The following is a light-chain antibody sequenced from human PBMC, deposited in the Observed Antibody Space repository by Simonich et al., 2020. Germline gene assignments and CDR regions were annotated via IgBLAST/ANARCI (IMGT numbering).Light chain of an antibody. CDR1: QGIRND. J-gene: IGKJ1*01. CDR3: LQDYNYPWT. V-gene: IGKV1-6*01. CDR2: AAS. Sequence: AIQMTRSPSSLSASVGDRVTITCRASQGIRNDLGWYQQKPGKAPKLLIYAASSVQSGVPSRFSGSGSGTDFTLTISSLQPEDFATYYCLQDYNYPWTFGQGTKVEIK.